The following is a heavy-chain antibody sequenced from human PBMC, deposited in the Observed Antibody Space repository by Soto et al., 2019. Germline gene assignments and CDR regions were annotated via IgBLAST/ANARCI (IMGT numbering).Heavy chain of an antibody. CDR2: IYYSGST. D-gene: IGHD5-18*01. CDR1: GDSVSSGSYY. V-gene: IGHV4-61*01. J-gene: IGHJ4*02. Sequence: QVQLQESGPGLVKPSETLSLTCTVSGDSVSSGSYYWTWVRQPPGKGLEWIGYIYYSGSTNYNPSLQSRVTISLDTSKNQFSLKLTSVTAADTAFYYCARDIRGYSRAFDYWGQGTLVTVSS. CDR3: ARDIRGYSRAFDY.